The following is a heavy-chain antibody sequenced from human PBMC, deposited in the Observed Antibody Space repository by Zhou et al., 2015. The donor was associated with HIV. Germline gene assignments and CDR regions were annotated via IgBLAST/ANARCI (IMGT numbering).Heavy chain of an antibody. V-gene: IGHV1-69*01. CDR1: GGTFSTYG. Sequence: VELVQSGAEVKKPGSSVTVSCKASGGTFSTYGISWVRQAPGQGLEWMGGIIPMFGTTNYAQKFQGRVTFTADESTSTGYMELSSLRSKDTAVYYCARSLAAPAGYWYFDLWGRGTLVTVSS. D-gene: IGHD6-13*01. J-gene: IGHJ2*01. CDR2: IIPMFGTT. CDR3: ARSLAAPAGYWYFDL.